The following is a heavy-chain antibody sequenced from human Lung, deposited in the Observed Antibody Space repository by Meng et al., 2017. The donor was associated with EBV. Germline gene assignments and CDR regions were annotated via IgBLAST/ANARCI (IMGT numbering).Heavy chain of an antibody. CDR1: GGSISTGYF. V-gene: IGHV4-31*03. CDR3: ATTTVRGVNWIDP. J-gene: IGHJ5*02. Sequence: QAQAQGSGPGLVIPSETLCLTCTVSGGSISTGYFWGWIPQPPGKGLGWIGYIYYSGRTYYNPSLKSRVTISVDTSKNQFSLNLTFVTAADTAVYYCATTTVRGVNWIDPWGQGTLVTVSS. D-gene: IGHD3-10*01. CDR2: IYYSGRT.